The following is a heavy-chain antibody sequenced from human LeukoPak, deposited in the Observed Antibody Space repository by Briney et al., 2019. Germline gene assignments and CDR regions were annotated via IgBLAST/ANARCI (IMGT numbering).Heavy chain of an antibody. J-gene: IGHJ4*02. D-gene: IGHD5-18*01. CDR2: INSDGSTP. Sequence: PGGSLRLSCAASGFTFSNYWMHWVRQAPGKGLVWVSRINSDGSTPSYADSVKGRFTISRDNAKNTLYLQMNSLRAEDTAVYYCARGASGYSYGWGQGTLVTVSS. V-gene: IGHV3-74*01. CDR3: ARGASGYSYG. CDR1: GFTFSNYW.